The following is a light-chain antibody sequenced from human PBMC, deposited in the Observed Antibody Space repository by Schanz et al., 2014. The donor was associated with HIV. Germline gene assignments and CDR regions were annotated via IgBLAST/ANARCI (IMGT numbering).Light chain of an antibody. Sequence: QSALTEPASVSGSPGQSITISCTGTSSDVGSYNLVSWYQQHPGKAPKLMIYDVSNRPSGVSNRFSGSKSGNTASLTISGLQAEDEGDYYCSSYTSTNTLVVFGGGTKLTVL. J-gene: IGLJ2*01. CDR1: SSDVGSYNL. CDR2: DVS. CDR3: SSYTSTNTLVV. V-gene: IGLV2-14*02.